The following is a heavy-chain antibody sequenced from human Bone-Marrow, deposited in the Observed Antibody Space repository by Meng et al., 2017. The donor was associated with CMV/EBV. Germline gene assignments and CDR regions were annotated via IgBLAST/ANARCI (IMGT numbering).Heavy chain of an antibody. D-gene: IGHD3-3*01. CDR1: GFTFSDYY. Sequence: GGSLRLSCAASGFTFSDYYMSWVRQAPGKGLEWVSAISGSGGSTYYADSVKGRFTISRDNSKNTLYLQMNSLRAEDTAVYYCTKGVTIFGVVIGYYFDYWGQGTLVTVSS. CDR2: ISGSGGST. CDR3: TKGVTIFGVVIGYYFDY. V-gene: IGHV3-23*01. J-gene: IGHJ4*02.